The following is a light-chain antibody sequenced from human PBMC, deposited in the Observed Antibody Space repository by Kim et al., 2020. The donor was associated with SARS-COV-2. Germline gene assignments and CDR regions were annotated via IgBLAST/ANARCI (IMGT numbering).Light chain of an antibody. CDR2: LGS. J-gene: IGKJ1*01. V-gene: IGKV2-28*01. CDR3: LQSPSPRT. CDR1: ESLLHSNGNNY. Sequence: DIVMTQSPLSLPVTPGEPASISCRSRESLLHSNGNNYLDWYLRKPGQSPQILVYLGSNRASGDPDRFSGSGSGSDVTLKISRVEDEDVEDYYYLQSPSPRTFGQGTKVDIK.